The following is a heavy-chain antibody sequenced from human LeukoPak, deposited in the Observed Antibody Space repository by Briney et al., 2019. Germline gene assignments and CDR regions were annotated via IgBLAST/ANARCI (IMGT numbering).Heavy chain of an antibody. Sequence: GGSLRLSCAASGFTFSSFGMHWVRQAPGEGLQWVAVIRYDGNSKYYEDSVKGRFTISRDNSKNTLYLQMNSLRVEDTAIYFCARDRYSSGWNYFDYWGQGILVTVSS. D-gene: IGHD6-19*01. V-gene: IGHV3-33*01. J-gene: IGHJ4*02. CDR3: ARDRYSSGWNYFDY. CDR1: GFTFSSFG. CDR2: IRYDGNSK.